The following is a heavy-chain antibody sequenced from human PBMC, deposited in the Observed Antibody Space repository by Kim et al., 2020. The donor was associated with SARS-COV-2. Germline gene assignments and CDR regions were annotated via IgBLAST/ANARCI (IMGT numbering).Heavy chain of an antibody. CDR3: ARLVGYCGGDCFS. CDR1: GGSISSSSYY. V-gene: IGHV4-39*01. J-gene: IGHJ3*01. D-gene: IGHD2-21*02. Sequence: SETLSLTCTVSGGSISSSSYYWGWIRQPPGKGLEWIGSIYYSGSTYYNPSLKSRVTISVDTSKNQFSLKLSSVTAADTAVYYCARLVGYCGGDCFSWGQGTMVTVSS. CDR2: IYYSGST.